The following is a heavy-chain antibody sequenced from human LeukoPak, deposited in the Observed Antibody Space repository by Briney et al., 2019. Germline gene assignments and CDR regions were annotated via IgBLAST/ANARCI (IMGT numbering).Heavy chain of an antibody. D-gene: IGHD3-22*01. CDR2: ISSDGSEK. V-gene: IGHV3-30*19. J-gene: IGHJ4*02. Sequence: GGSLRLSCAASGFSFSSYAIHWVRRAPGKGLEWLSFISSDGSEKYYADSVKGRFTISRDNSKNTLYLQLSSLRVEDTAVYYCAREHGRSGYFDYWGQGTLVSVSS. CDR3: AREHGRSGYFDY. CDR1: GFSFSSYA.